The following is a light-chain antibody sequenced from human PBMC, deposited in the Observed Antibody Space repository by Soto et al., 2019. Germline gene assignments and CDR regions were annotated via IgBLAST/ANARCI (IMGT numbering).Light chain of an antibody. Sequence: DIHMTQSPSSLSASVGYIFTITCRASQSISSYLNWYQQKTGKAPKLLIYAASSLQSGVPSRLSGSGYGTDLTLTISSMQTEDFETYYCQQSYSNTLTFGHGTRLEIK. CDR3: QQSYSNTLT. CDR2: AAS. CDR1: QSISSY. V-gene: IGKV1-39*01. J-gene: IGKJ5*01.